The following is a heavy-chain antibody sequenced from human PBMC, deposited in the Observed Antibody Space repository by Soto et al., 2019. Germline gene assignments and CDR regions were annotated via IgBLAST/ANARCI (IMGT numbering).Heavy chain of an antibody. CDR3: PRQKRYMATITNDPFHI. CDR1: GYNFKTYW. J-gene: IGHJ3*02. Sequence: GESLKISCKGSGYNFKTYWIAWVRQMPGQGLEWMGIIYPGDSDTTYRPSFQGQVTISVAKTISTAYLQLSSPQASDTAMYYCPRQKRYMATITNDPFHISGQATMGHVS. D-gene: IGHD4-4*01. CDR2: IYPGDSDT. V-gene: IGHV5-51*01.